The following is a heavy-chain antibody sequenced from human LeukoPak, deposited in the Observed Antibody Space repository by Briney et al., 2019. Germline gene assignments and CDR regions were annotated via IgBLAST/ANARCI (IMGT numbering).Heavy chain of an antibody. CDR3: ARDHPLYSYGPGKYYTSRAYFDY. Sequence: ASVKVSCKTSGYTFTTYGISWVRQAPGHGLEWMGWISAYNGNTNYAQKLQGRITMTTDTSTSTAYMELRSLRSDDTAVYSCARDHPLYSYGPGKYYTSRAYFDYWGQGTLVTVSS. CDR2: ISAYNGNT. J-gene: IGHJ4*02. V-gene: IGHV1-18*01. CDR1: GYTFTTYG. D-gene: IGHD3-10*01.